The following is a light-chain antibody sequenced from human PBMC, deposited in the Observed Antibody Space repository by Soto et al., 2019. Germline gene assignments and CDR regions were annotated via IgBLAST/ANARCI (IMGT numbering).Light chain of an antibody. V-gene: IGLV2-14*01. CDR2: DVS. Sequence: QSVLTQPATVSGSPGQSITISCTGTSSDVGGYNYVSWYQQHPGKVPKLMIYDVSNRPSGVSNHFSVSKSGNTASLTISGLQSEDEADYYCSSYTSSSTLDVFGTGTKLTVL. CDR1: SSDVGGYNY. J-gene: IGLJ1*01. CDR3: SSYTSSSTLDV.